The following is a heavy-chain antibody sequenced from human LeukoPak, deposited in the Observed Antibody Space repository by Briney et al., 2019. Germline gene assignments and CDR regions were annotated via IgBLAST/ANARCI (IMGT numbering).Heavy chain of an antibody. CDR1: GYTFTSYG. D-gene: IGHD1-14*01. V-gene: IGHV1-8*02. J-gene: IGHJ3*02. CDR3: ANLDRDDVFDI. Sequence: ASVKVSCKASGYTFTSYGISWVRQAPGQGLEWMGWMNPNSGNTGYAQKFKGRVTMTRNTSISTAYMELSSLRSEDTAVYYCANLDRDDVFDIWGQGTMFTVFS. CDR2: MNPNSGNT.